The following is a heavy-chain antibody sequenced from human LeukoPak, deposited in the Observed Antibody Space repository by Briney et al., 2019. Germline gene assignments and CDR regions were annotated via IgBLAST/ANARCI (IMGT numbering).Heavy chain of an antibody. V-gene: IGHV3-48*03. CDR2: ISSSGSTI. J-gene: IGHJ4*02. D-gene: IGHD2-2*01. CDR3: ARVVPAAPFDY. CDR1: GFTFSSYE. Sequence: GSLRLSCAAFGFTFSSYEMNWVRQAPGKGLEWVSYISSSGSTIYYADSVKGRFTISRDNAKNSLYLQMNSLRAEDTAVYYCARVVPAAPFDYWGQGTLVTVSS.